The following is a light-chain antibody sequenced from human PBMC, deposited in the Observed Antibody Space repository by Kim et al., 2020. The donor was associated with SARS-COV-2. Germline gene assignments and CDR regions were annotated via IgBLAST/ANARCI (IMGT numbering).Light chain of an antibody. CDR2: GAS. Sequence: PGERATLSCRASQSVSSSYVAWYQQKPGQAPRLLIYGASSRATGIPDRFSGSGSGTDFTLTISRLEPEDFAVYYCQQYGSSPPLTFGQGTRLEIK. CDR3: QQYGSSPPLT. CDR1: QSVSSSY. J-gene: IGKJ5*01. V-gene: IGKV3-20*01.